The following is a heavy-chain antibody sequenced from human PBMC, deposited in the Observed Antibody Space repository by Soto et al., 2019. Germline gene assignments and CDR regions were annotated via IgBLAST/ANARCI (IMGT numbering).Heavy chain of an antibody. V-gene: IGHV3-23*01. D-gene: IGHD3-3*01. Sequence: GGSLRLSCAASGFTFSSYAMSWVRQAPGKGLEWVSAISGSGGSTYYADSVKGRFTISRDNSKNTLYLQMNSLRAEDTAVYYCAKDLRAKYYDFWSGYGYYYYYMDVWGKGTTVTVSS. J-gene: IGHJ6*03. CDR3: AKDLRAKYYDFWSGYGYYYYYMDV. CDR1: GFTFSSYA. CDR2: ISGSGGST.